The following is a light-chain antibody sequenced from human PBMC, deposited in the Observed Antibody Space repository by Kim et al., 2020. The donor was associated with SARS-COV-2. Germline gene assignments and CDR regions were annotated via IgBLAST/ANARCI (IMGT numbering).Light chain of an antibody. V-gene: IGKV3-20*01. CDR3: QQFGTKPVT. Sequence: EIVLTQSPGTLSLSPGERATLSCRASQSVGTTYLAWYQQKPGQAPRLLIYGTSSRATGIPDRFSGSGSGTDFTLSISRLEPEDFAVYYCQQFGTKPVTFGQGTKVDIK. CDR2: GTS. J-gene: IGKJ1*01. CDR1: QSVGTTY.